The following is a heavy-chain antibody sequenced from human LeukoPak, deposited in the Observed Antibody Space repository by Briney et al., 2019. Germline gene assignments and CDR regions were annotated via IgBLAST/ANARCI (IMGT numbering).Heavy chain of an antibody. D-gene: IGHD3-3*01. CDR3: ARGASDYDFWSGANWFDP. J-gene: IGHJ5*02. CDR1: GFTFSSYW. Sequence: QPGGSLRLSCAASGFTFSSYWMHWVRHAPGKGLVWVSRINSDGSSTSYADSVKGRFTISRDNAKNTLYLQMNSLRAEDTAVYYCARGASDYDFWSGANWFDPWGQGTLVTVSS. V-gene: IGHV3-74*01. CDR2: INSDGSST.